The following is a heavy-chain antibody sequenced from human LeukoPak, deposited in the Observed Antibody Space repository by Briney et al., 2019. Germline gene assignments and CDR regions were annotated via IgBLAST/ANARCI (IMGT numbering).Heavy chain of an antibody. CDR3: ARRVHYYYYGMDV. Sequence: TSETLSLTCTVSGGAISGYYWSWIRQPAAKGLEWPGRVYSSGSTKYNPSLESRVTMSVDTSKNQFPLKLNFVTAADTAVYYCARRVHYYYYGMDVWGQGTTVTVSS. J-gene: IGHJ6*02. CDR1: GGAISGYY. V-gene: IGHV4-4*07. CDR2: VYSSGST.